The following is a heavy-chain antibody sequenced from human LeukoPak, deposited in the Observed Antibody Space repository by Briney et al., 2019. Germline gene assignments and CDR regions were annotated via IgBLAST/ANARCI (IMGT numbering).Heavy chain of an antibody. D-gene: IGHD3-16*01. CDR1: GGSINSGEYY. J-gene: IGHJ4*02. CDR3: ARDAPYAPPLDY. CDR2: IYFNGRT. Sequence: SSETLSLTCTVSGGSINSGEYYWSWIRQSPGKGLEWFGYIYFNGRTFYNPSLKSRVSMSVDTSKNLFSLRLSSVTAADTALYFCARDAPYAPPLDYWGQGTLVTVSS. V-gene: IGHV4-30-4*01.